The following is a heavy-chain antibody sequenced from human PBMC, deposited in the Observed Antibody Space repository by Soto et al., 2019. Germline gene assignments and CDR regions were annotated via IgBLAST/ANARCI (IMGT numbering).Heavy chain of an antibody. CDR1: GFTFSSYA. CDR2: ISGSGGST. CDR3: AKGFPMITFGGVIGMVY. D-gene: IGHD3-16*02. V-gene: IGHV3-23*01. J-gene: IGHJ4*02. Sequence: GWSLRLSCAASGFTFSSYAVSWVRQAPGKGLEWVSAISGSGGSTYYADSVKGRFTISRDNSKNTLYLQMNSLRAEDTAVYYCAKGFPMITFGGVIGMVYWGQGTLVTVSS.